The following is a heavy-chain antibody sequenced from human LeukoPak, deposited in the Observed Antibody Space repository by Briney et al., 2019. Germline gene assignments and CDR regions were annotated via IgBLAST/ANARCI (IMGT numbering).Heavy chain of an antibody. Sequence: ASVKVSCKASGYTFTGYYMHWVRQAPGQGLEWMGWINPNSGGTNYAQKFQGGVTMTRDTSISTAYMELSRLRSDDTAVYYCARESTRYSYGYGYWGQGTLVTVSS. CDR1: GYTFTGYY. V-gene: IGHV1-2*02. D-gene: IGHD5-18*01. J-gene: IGHJ4*02. CDR2: INPNSGGT. CDR3: ARESTRYSYGYGY.